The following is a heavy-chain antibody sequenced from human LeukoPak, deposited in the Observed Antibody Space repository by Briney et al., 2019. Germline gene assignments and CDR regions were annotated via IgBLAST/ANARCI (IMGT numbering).Heavy chain of an antibody. CDR2: INHSGST. J-gene: IGHJ6*02. CDR3: ARVRFLEYHDYYYYGMDV. CDR1: GGSFSGYY. D-gene: IGHD3-3*01. Sequence: PSETLPLTCAVYGGSFSGYYWSWIRQPPGKGLEWIGEINHSGSTNYNPSLKSRVTISVDTSKNQFSLKLSSVTAADTAVYYCARVRFLEYHDYYYYGMDVWGQGTTVTVSS. V-gene: IGHV4-34*01.